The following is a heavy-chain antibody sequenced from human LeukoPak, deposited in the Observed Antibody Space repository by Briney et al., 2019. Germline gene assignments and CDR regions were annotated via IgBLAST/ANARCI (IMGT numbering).Heavy chain of an antibody. D-gene: IGHD1-1*01. V-gene: IGHV1-2*02. Sequence: ASVKVSCKASGYTFTGYYMHWVRQAPGQGLEWMGWINPNSGGTNYAQKFQGRVTMTGDTSISTAYMELSRLRSDDTAVYYCAKVGATGTTSPFGYWGQGTLVTVSS. CDR1: GYTFTGYY. J-gene: IGHJ4*02. CDR3: AKVGATGTTSPFGY. CDR2: INPNSGGT.